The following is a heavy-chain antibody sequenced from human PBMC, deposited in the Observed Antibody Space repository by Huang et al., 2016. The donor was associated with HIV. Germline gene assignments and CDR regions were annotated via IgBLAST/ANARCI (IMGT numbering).Heavy chain of an antibody. Sequence: EVQLVESGGGLVQPGGSLRLSCAASGFTFDIFWMSWGRQAPGKGLEWVANIKQDGSEKYYVDSVKGRFTISRDNAKASLYLQMNSLRDEDTAVYYCARVGGSRSPLGYWGQGTLVTVSS. CDR3: ARVGGSRSPLGY. CDR1: GFTFDIFW. J-gene: IGHJ4*02. V-gene: IGHV3-7*01. CDR2: IKQDGSEK. D-gene: IGHD2-15*01.